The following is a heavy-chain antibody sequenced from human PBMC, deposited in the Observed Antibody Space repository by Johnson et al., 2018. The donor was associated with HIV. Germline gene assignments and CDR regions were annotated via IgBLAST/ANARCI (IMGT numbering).Heavy chain of an antibody. CDR2: ISYDGSNK. J-gene: IGHJ3*02. CDR1: GFTFSSYA. D-gene: IGHD6-13*01. V-gene: IGHV3-30-3*01. CDR3: ASWGVGSSWNHDAFDI. Sequence: QVQLVESGGGVVQPGRSLRLSCAASGFTFSSYAMHWVRQAPGKGLEWVAVISYDGSNKYYADSVKGRFTISRDNSKNTLYLQMNSLGAEDTAVYYCASWGVGSSWNHDAFDIWGQGTMVTVSS.